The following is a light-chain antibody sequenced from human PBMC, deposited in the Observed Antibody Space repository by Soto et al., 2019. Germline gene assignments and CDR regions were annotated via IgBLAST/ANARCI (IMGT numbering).Light chain of an antibody. CDR3: QQYVTAFRT. CDR2: KAS. Sequence: IHMTQSPSSVFESVGDRVTITCRATQGISSWLAWYQQKPGKAPQLLIDKASTLQSGVPSRFSGSGSGTEFTLTISSLQHDDFATYYCQQYVTAFRTFGPGIKAYIK. V-gene: IGKV1-5*03. CDR1: QGISSW. J-gene: IGKJ1*01.